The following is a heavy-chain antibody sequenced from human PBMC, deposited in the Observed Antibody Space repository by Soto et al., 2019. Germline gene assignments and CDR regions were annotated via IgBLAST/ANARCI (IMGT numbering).Heavy chain of an antibody. Sequence: GGSLRLSCAASGFRFSSYGMHWVRQAPDQGLEWVAVISSDGSNKYYADSVRGQFSISRDNSKNTLYLQMNRLTAEDTAVYYCAIDPFSGDIVGTTNWGQGTPVTVSS. CDR2: ISSDGSNK. V-gene: IGHV3-30*03. J-gene: IGHJ4*02. D-gene: IGHD1-26*01. CDR1: GFRFSSYG. CDR3: AIDPFSGDIVGTTN.